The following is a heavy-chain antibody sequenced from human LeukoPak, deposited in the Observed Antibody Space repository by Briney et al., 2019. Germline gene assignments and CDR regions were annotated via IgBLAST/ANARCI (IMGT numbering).Heavy chain of an antibody. CDR2: IITNNGKT. J-gene: IGHJ4*02. CDR1: GYTFSNYV. Sequence: ASVKLSFKSSGYTFSNYVITLMRQPPAPGLELMGFIITNNGKTNYAQRLQGRVTMTTDTSTSTAYMELRSLRSEDSEMYYCARTGYSSSWSDFDYWGQGTLVTVSS. D-gene: IGHD6-13*01. V-gene: IGHV1-18*01. CDR3: ARTGYSSSWSDFDY.